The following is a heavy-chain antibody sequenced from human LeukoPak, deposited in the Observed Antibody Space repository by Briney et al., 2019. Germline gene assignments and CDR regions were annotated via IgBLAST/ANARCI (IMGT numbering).Heavy chain of an antibody. D-gene: IGHD2-21*02. Sequence: GGSLRLSCAASGFTFSSYSMNWVRQAPGKGLEWVSYISSSSSTIYYADSVQGRFTISRDNAKNSLYLQMNSLRAEDTAVYYCAREITDCGGGCYGPPNGWFDPWGQGTLVTVSS. CDR1: GFTFSSYS. CDR2: ISSSSSTI. J-gene: IGHJ5*02. CDR3: AREITDCGGGCYGPPNGWFDP. V-gene: IGHV3-48*01.